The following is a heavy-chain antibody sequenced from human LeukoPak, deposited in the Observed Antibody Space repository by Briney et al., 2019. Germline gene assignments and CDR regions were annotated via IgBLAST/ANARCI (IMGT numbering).Heavy chain of an antibody. V-gene: IGHV4-39*01. CDR3: ARLTGGYDYVWGCYVSDAFDI. Sequence: SETLSLTCTVSGGSISSSSYYWGWIRQPPWKGLEWIGSIYYSGSTYYNPSLKSRVTISVDTSKNQFSLKLSSVTAADTAVYYCARLTGGYDYVWGCYVSDAFDIWGQGTMVTVSS. J-gene: IGHJ3*02. CDR2: IYYSGST. CDR1: GGSISSSSYY. D-gene: IGHD3-16*01.